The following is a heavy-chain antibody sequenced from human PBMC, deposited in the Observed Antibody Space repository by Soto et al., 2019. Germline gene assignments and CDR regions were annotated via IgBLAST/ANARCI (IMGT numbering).Heavy chain of an antibody. CDR2: ISAYNGNT. D-gene: IGHD5-12*01. V-gene: IGHV1-18*01. CDR3: ARDSGHGYDY. Sequence: ASVKGSWKASGYTFTNYGISWVRQAPGQGLEWMGWISAYNGNTNYEQKFKGRVTMTTDTTTSTAYMELRSLRSDDTAVYYCARDSGHGYDYWGQGTVVTVS. J-gene: IGHJ4*02. CDR1: GYTFTNYG.